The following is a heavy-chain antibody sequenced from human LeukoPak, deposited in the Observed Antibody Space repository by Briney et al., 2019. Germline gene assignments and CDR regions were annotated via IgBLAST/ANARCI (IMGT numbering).Heavy chain of an antibody. J-gene: IGHJ5*02. V-gene: IGHV4-34*01. D-gene: IGHD6-13*01. CDR3: ARGNRQQLVRRRFAP. CDR2: INHSGST. Sequence: SETLSLTCAVYGGSFSGYYWSWIRQPPGKGLEWIGEINHSGSTNYNPSLKSRVTISVDTSKNQFSLKLSSVTAADTAVYYCARGNRQQLVRRRFAPWGQGTLVTVSS. CDR1: GGSFSGYY.